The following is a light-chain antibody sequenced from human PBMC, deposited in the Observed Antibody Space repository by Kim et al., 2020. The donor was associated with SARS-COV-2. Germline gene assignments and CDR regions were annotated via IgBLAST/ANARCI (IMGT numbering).Light chain of an antibody. CDR1: SNNVGNQG. CDR2: RHN. CDR3: SAWDTSLNGWV. J-gene: IGLJ3*02. V-gene: IGLV10-54*01. Sequence: QAGLTQPPSVSKDLRQTATLTCTGNSNNVGNQGAAWLQQHQGHPPKLLSYRHNNRPSGILERFSASRSGNTASLTITGLQPEDEADYYCSAWDTSLNGWVFGGGTKLTVL.